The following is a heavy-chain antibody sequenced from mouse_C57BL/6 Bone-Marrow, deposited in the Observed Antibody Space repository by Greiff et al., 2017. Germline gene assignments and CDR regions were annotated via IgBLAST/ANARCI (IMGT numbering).Heavy chain of an antibody. D-gene: IGHD4-1*01. CDR2: IDPSDSYT. Sequence: QVQLQQPGAELVKPGASVKLSCKASGYTFTSYWMQWVKQRPGQGLEWIGEIDPSDSYTNYNQKFKGKATLTVDTSSSTAYMQLSSLISEDSAVYYCARGWDNYWGQGTTLTVSS. CDR3: ARGWDNY. J-gene: IGHJ2*01. CDR1: GYTFTSYW. V-gene: IGHV1-50*01.